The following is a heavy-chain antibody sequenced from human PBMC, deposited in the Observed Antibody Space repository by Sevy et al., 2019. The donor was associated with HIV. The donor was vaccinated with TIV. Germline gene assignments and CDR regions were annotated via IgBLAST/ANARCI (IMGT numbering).Heavy chain of an antibody. D-gene: IGHD6-19*01. J-gene: IGHJ4*02. V-gene: IGHV4-4*02. CDR3: ASAGYDSGWSSLDY. CDR2: IYHSGST. CDR1: GGSISNSNW. Sequence: SETLSLTCVVSGGSISNSNWWSWVRQTPGKGLEWIGEIYHSGSTKYNPSLRSRVTISVDKSQNQFSLKLNSVTAADTALYYCASAGYDSGWSSLDYWGQRTLVTVSS.